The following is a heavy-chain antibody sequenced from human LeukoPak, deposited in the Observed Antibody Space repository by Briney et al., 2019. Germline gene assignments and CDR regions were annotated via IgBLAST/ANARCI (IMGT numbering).Heavy chain of an antibody. CDR1: GYTFTSYG. Sequence: GASVKVSCKASGYTFTSYGISWVRQAPGQGLEWMGWISAYNGNTNYAQKLQGRVTMTTDTSTSTAYMELRSLRSDDTAVCYCAIRTAKRGYSYGPVGYWGQGTLVTVSS. V-gene: IGHV1-18*01. CDR3: AIRTAKRGYSYGPVGY. CDR2: ISAYNGNT. J-gene: IGHJ4*02. D-gene: IGHD5-18*01.